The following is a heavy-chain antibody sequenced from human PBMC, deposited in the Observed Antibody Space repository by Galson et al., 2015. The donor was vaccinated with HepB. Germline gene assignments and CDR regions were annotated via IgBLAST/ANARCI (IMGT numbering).Heavy chain of an antibody. CDR3: ARDSYARDY. CDR1: GFSVSDYY. V-gene: IGHV3-11*06. CDR2: ISSSGTYT. D-gene: IGHD4-17*01. Sequence: SLRLSCAASGFSVSDYYMSWIRQAPGKGLEWVSYISSSGTYTNYADSVKGRFTISRDNAQNSLYLQMNSLRAEDTAVYYCARDSYARDYWGQGTLVTVSS. J-gene: IGHJ4*02.